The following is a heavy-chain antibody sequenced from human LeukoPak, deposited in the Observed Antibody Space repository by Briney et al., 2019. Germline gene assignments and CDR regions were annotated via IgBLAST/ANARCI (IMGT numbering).Heavy chain of an antibody. J-gene: IGHJ6*04. V-gene: IGHV4-34*01. D-gene: IGHD3-10*01. CDR1: GGSFSGYY. CDR2: INHSGST. CDR3: ARGGMVRSLDV. Sequence: PSETLSLTCAVYGGSFSGYYWSWIRQPPGKGLEWIGEINHSGSTNYNPSLKSRVTISVDMSKNQFSLKLSSVTAADTAVYYCARGGMVRSLDVWGKGTTVTVSS.